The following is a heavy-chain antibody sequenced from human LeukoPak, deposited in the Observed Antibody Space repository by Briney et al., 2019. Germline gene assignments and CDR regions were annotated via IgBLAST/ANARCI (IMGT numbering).Heavy chain of an antibody. Sequence: GGSLRLSCAASGFTFSNYDMHWVRQATGKGLEWVSAIGTAGDTYYPGSVKGRFTISRENAKNSLYLQMNSLRAGDTAVYYCARAGLGSLGFDYWGQGTLVTVSS. V-gene: IGHV3-13*01. CDR1: GFTFSNYD. J-gene: IGHJ4*02. CDR2: IGTAGDT. CDR3: ARAGLGSLGFDY. D-gene: IGHD3-10*01.